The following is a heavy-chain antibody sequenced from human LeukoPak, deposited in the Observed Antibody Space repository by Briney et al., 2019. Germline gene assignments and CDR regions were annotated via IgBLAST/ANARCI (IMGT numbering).Heavy chain of an antibody. V-gene: IGHV7-4-1*02. Sequence: GASVNVSCKASGYTVTHYPINWVRQAPGQGLEGMGWINTKTGNPTYARGFAGRFVFSLDTSVSTAYLQISSLKAEDTAVYYCASEAVWNWFDPWGQGTLVTVSS. CDR2: INTKTGNP. J-gene: IGHJ5*02. D-gene: IGHD2-8*01. CDR1: GYTVTHYP. CDR3: ASEAVWNWFDP.